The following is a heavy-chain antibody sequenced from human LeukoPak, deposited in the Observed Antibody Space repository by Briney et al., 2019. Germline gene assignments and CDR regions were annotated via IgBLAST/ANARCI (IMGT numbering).Heavy chain of an antibody. CDR1: GFAFSSYG. Sequence: PGRSLRLSCAASGFAFSSYGMHWVRQAPGKGLEWVAVISYDGSNKYYADSVKGRFTISRDNSKNTLYLQMNSLRAVDTAVYYCAKGKRREMATFFDYWGQGTLVTVSS. J-gene: IGHJ4*02. V-gene: IGHV3-30*18. CDR2: ISYDGSNK. CDR3: AKGKRREMATFFDY. D-gene: IGHD5-24*01.